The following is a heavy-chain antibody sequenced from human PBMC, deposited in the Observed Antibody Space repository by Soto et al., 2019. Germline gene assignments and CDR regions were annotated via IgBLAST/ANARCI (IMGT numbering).Heavy chain of an antibody. CDR3: ACRKSPRIPVVAAARGRTYGMDV. Sequence: PSETLSLTCSLSGASITSTTYFWAWIRQPPGKGLEWVGSIYYSGKTHYNPSLKSRATISVDRSRNQFSLQVSSVTAADTAVYYCACRKSPRIPVVAAARGRTYGMDVWGQGTTVTLSS. V-gene: IGHV4-39*01. J-gene: IGHJ6*02. CDR2: IYYSGKT. D-gene: IGHD2-15*01. CDR1: GASITSTTYF.